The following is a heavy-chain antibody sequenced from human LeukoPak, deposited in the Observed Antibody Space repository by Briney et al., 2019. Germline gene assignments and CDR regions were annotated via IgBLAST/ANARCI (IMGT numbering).Heavy chain of an antibody. Sequence: SQTLSLTCTVSGGSISSGDYYWSWIRQPPGKGLEWIGYIYYSGSTYYNPSLKSRVTISEDTSKNQFSLKLSSVTAADTAVYYCARADDYYGSGSPQVFDYWGQGTLVTVSS. CDR2: IYYSGST. D-gene: IGHD3-10*01. CDR1: GGSISSGDYY. CDR3: ARADDYYGSGSPQVFDY. J-gene: IGHJ4*02. V-gene: IGHV4-30-4*01.